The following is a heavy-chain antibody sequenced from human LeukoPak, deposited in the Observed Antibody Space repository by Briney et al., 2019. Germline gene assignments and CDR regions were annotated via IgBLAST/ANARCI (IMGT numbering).Heavy chain of an antibody. CDR3: ARGFLGGSYLGY. V-gene: IGHV4-34*01. J-gene: IGHJ4*02. CDR2: INHSGNT. D-gene: IGHD3-16*02. CDR1: DGSFSAYY. Sequence: PSETLSLTCGVYDGSFSAYYWSWIRQPPGKGLEWIGEINHSGNTKYSPSLKSRVTISVDTSKNQFSLKLSSVTAADTAVYYCARGFLGGSYLGYWGQGTLVTVSS.